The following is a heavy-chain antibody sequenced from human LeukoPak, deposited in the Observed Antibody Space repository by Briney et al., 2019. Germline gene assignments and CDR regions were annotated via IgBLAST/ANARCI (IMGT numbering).Heavy chain of an antibody. D-gene: IGHD2-8*01. V-gene: IGHV3-7*05. J-gene: IGHJ4*02. CDR2: IKQDGSEE. CDR1: GFTFSSYW. Sequence: PGGSLRLSCAASGFTFSSYWMSWVRQAPGRGLEWVANIKQDGSEEYYVDSVKGRFTISRDNAKSSLYLQMSSLRVEDTAVYYCVRGSNWAFDYWGQGTLVTVSS. CDR3: VRGSNWAFDY.